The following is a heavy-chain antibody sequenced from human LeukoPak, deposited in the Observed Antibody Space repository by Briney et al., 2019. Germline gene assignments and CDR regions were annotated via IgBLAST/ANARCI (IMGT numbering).Heavy chain of an antibody. CDR1: GFTFSDFA. CDR3: AKGSVFIAAAGYYFDY. CDR2: ISSNGANT. Sequence: GGSLRLSREASGFTFSDFAMSWVRQAPGKGLEWVSAISSNGANTYYADSVKGRFTISGDNSKNTLYLQMNSLRAEDTAVYYCAKGSVFIAAAGYYFDYWGQGTLVTVSS. D-gene: IGHD6-13*01. V-gene: IGHV3-23*01. J-gene: IGHJ4*02.